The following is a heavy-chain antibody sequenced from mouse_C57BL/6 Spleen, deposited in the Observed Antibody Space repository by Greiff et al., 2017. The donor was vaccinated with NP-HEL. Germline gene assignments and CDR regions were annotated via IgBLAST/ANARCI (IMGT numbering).Heavy chain of an antibody. D-gene: IGHD1-1*01. CDR1: GFNIKDDY. CDR3: TTPGSRDFDV. CDR2: IDPENGDT. Sequence: EVQLQQSGAELVRPGASVKLSCTASGFNIKDDYMHWVKQRPEQGLEWIGWIDPENGDTEYASKFQGKATITADTSSNTAYLQLSSLTSEDTAVYYCTTPGSRDFDVWGTGTTVTVSS. J-gene: IGHJ1*03. V-gene: IGHV14-4*01.